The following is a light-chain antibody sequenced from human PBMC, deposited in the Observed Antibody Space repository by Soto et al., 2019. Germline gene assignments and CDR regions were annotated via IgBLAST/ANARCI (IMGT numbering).Light chain of an antibody. V-gene: IGKV4-1*01. CDR2: WAS. Sequence: DIVMTQSPDFLAVSLGERATINCKSSQSVLYSSNNKNYLAWYQQKPGQPPKLLIYWASTRESGVPDRFSGSGSGTDFTLAISSLQAEDVAVYYCQQHYTTPRTFGQGTKVDIK. CDR1: QSVLYSSNNKNY. J-gene: IGKJ2*01. CDR3: QQHYTTPRT.